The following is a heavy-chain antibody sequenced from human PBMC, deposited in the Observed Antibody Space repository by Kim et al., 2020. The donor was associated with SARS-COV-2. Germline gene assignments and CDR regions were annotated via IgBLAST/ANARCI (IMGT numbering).Heavy chain of an antibody. V-gene: IGHV5-10-1*01. Sequence: GESLKISCKGSGYSFTSYWISWVRQMPGKGLEWMGRIDPSDSYTNYSPSFQGHVTISADKSISTAYLQWSSLKASDTAMYYCATSTSGYSYGYFVSGMDVWGQGTTVTVSS. D-gene: IGHD5-18*01. CDR1: GYSFTSYW. J-gene: IGHJ6*02. CDR2: IDPSDSYT. CDR3: ATSTSGYSYGYFVSGMDV.